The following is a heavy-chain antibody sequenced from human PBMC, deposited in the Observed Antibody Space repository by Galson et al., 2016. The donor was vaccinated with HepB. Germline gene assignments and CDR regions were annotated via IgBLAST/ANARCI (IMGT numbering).Heavy chain of an antibody. Sequence: SVKVSCKASGGTFSSYAISWVRQAPGQGLEWMGGIIPIFGTPNYAQKFQGRVTITADKSTSTAYMELSSLRFEDMAVYYCARMGRGYDFWSGYYYPADYWGQGTLVTVSS. CDR1: GGTFSSYA. V-gene: IGHV1-69*06. CDR3: ARMGRGYDFWSGYYYPADY. J-gene: IGHJ4*02. D-gene: IGHD3-3*01. CDR2: IIPIFGTP.